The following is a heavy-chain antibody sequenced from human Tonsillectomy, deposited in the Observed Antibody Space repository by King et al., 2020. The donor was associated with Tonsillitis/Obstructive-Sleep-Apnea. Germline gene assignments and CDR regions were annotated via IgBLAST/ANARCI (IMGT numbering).Heavy chain of an antibody. CDR1: GYTFTDYY. CDR2: INPNSGGT. V-gene: IGHV1-2*06. J-gene: IGHJ6*03. D-gene: IGHD5-18*01. CDR3: AREGYSPMDV. Sequence: QVQLVESGAEVKKPGASVKVACKASGYTFTDYYLHWVRQAPGQGLEWMGRINPNSGGTNYAQTFQGRVTMTRDTSISTAYMELSRLRSDDTAVYYCAREGYSPMDVWGKGTTVTVSS.